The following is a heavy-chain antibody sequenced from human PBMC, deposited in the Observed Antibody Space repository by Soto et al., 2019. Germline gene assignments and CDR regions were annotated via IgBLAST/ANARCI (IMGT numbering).Heavy chain of an antibody. CDR2: INPNSGGT. Sequence: ASVKVSCKASGYTFTGYYMHWVRQAPGQGLEWMGWINPNSGGTNYAQKFQGWVTMTRDTSISTAYMELSRLRSDDTAVYYCAAFIAAAPRAFDIWGQGTMVTVSS. J-gene: IGHJ3*02. D-gene: IGHD6-13*01. V-gene: IGHV1-2*04. CDR1: GYTFTGYY. CDR3: AAFIAAAPRAFDI.